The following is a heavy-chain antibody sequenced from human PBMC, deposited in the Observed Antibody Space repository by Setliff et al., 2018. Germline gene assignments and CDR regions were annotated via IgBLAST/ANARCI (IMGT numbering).Heavy chain of an antibody. J-gene: IGHJ5*02. CDR1: GYSFTDYW. D-gene: IGHD2-21*01. Sequence: GESLKISCKGSGYSFTDYWIAWVRQTPGKGLEWMGTIYPGNADTRYSPSFQGQVTISTDASINTAFLQWNNLKASDTAVYYCARRGERFFNWFDPWGQGTLVTVSS. V-gene: IGHV5-51*01. CDR3: ARRGERFFNWFDP. CDR2: IYPGNADT.